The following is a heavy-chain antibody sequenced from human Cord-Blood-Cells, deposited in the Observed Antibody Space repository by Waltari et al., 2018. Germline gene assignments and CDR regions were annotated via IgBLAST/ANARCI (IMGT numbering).Heavy chain of an antibody. CDR1: GFTFSSSA. Sequence: EVQLVESGGGLVQPGGSLRLSCAASGFTFSSSAMSWVRPAPGKGLEWVSAISGSGGSTYYEDSVKGRFTISRDNSKNTLYLQMNSLRAEETAVYYCAKEAGYDFWSGYSPDAFDIWGQGTRVTVSS. J-gene: IGHJ3*02. CDR2: ISGSGGST. D-gene: IGHD3-3*01. CDR3: AKEAGYDFWSGYSPDAFDI. V-gene: IGHV3-23*04.